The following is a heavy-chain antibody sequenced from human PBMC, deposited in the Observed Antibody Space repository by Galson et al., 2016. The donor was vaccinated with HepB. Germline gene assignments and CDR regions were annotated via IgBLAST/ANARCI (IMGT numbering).Heavy chain of an antibody. CDR3: ARHRRGGAYSNYFDY. V-gene: IGHV4-39*01. J-gene: IGHJ4*02. Sequence: SETLSLTCTVSGGSISSSSYYWGWIRQPPGKGLEWIGSVYYSGNSDYNPSLKTRVTISIHTSKNQFSLNLNSVTAADTAVYSCARHRRGGAYSNYFDYWGQGALVTVSS. CDR2: VYYSGNS. D-gene: IGHD2-15*01. CDR1: GGSISSSSYY.